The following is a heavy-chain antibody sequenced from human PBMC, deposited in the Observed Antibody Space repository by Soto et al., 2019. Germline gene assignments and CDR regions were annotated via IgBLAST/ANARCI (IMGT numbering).Heavy chain of an antibody. Sequence: EVQLVESGGGLVQPGGSLRLSCAASGFTFSSYWMHWVRQAPGKGLVWVSRINSDGSSTSYADSVKGRFTISRDNAMNSLYLQMNSLGAEDTAVYYCARDLTYYYDSRRVYNWFDPLGQGTLVTVSS. V-gene: IGHV3-74*01. D-gene: IGHD3-22*01. J-gene: IGHJ5*02. CDR3: ARDLTYYYDSRRVYNWFDP. CDR1: GFTFSSYW. CDR2: INSDGSST.